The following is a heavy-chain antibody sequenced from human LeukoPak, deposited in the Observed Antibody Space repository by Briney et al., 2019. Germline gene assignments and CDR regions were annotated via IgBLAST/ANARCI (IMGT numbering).Heavy chain of an antibody. CDR1: EFTFSSYN. Sequence: GGSLRLSCAASEFTFSSYNMNWIRQAPGKGLEWVSCISGSGKYIYYADSVKGRFTISRDNAKNSLYLQMNSLRAEDTAVYYCAREPFWSGYYSNLHFDYWGQGTLVTVSS. D-gene: IGHD3-3*01. V-gene: IGHV3-21*01. J-gene: IGHJ4*02. CDR3: AREPFWSGYYSNLHFDY. CDR2: ISGSGKYI.